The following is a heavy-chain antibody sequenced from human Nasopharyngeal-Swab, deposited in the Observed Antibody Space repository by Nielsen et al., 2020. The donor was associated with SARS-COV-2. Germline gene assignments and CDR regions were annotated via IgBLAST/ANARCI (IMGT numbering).Heavy chain of an antibody. V-gene: IGHV4-39*01. Sequence: SETLSLTCTVSGGSISSSSYYWGWIRQPPGKGLEWIGSIYYSGSTYYNPSLKSRVTISVDTSKNHFSLKLSSVTAADTAVYYCAIIRFLEWNNLFDPWGQGTLVTVSS. D-gene: IGHD3-3*01. CDR3: AIIRFLEWNNLFDP. CDR2: IYYSGST. J-gene: IGHJ5*02. CDR1: GGSISSSSYY.